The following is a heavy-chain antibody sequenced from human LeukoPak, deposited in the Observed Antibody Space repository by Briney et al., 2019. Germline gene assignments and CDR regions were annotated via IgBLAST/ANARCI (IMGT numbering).Heavy chain of an antibody. V-gene: IGHV4-59*08. D-gene: IGHD3-3*01. Sequence: SETLSLTCTVSGGSISSYYWSWIRQPPGEGLEWIGYIYYSGSTNYNPSLKSRVTISVDTSKNQFSLKLSSVTAADTAVYYCARGRFSRYPHFDYWGQGTLVTVSS. CDR2: IYYSGST. J-gene: IGHJ4*02. CDR1: GGSISSYY. CDR3: ARGRFSRYPHFDY.